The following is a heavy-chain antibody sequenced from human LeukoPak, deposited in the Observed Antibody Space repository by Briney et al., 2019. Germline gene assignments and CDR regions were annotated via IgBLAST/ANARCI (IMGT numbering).Heavy chain of an antibody. CDR2: INHSGST. V-gene: IGHV4-34*01. CDR1: GGSFSGYY. Sequence: PSETLSLTCAVYGGSFSGYYWSWIRQPPGKGLEWIGEINHSGSTNYNPSLKSRVTVSVDTSKNQFSLKLSSVTAADTAMYYCARAYYFDSSPSYDYWGQGTLVTVSS. D-gene: IGHD3-22*01. J-gene: IGHJ4*02. CDR3: ARAYYFDSSPSYDY.